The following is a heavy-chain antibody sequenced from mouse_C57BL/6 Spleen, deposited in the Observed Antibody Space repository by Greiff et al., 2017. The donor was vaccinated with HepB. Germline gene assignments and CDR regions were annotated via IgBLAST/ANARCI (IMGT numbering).Heavy chain of an antibody. CDR2: ISSGGSYT. J-gene: IGHJ4*01. V-gene: IGHV5-6*01. CDR3: ARVLYAMDY. CDR1: GFTFSSYG. Sequence: EVMLVESGGDLVKPGGSLKLSCAASGFTFSSYGMSWVRQTPDKRLEWVATISSGGSYTYYPDSVKGRFTISRDNAKNTLYLQMSSLKSEDTAMYYCARVLYAMDYWGQGTSVTVSS.